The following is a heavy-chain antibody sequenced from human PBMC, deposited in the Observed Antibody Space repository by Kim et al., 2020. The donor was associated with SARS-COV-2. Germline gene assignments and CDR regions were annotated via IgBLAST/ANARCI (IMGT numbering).Heavy chain of an antibody. J-gene: IGHJ2*01. CDR2: ISSSSSTI. D-gene: IGHD3-22*01. CDR1: GFTFSSYS. V-gene: IGHV3-48*02. Sequence: GGSLRLSCAASGFTFSSYSMNWVRQAPGKGLEWVSYISSSSSTIYYADSVKGRFTISRDNAKNSLYLQMNSLRDEDTAVYYCARGVTDYYDSSGGDWYFDLWGRGTLVTVSS. CDR3: ARGVTDYYDSSGGDWYFDL.